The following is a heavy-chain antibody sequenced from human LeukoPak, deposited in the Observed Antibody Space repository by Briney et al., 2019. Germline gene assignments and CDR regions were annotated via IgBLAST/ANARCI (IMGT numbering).Heavy chain of an antibody. CDR2: IKQDGSEK. J-gene: IGHJ3*02. V-gene: IGHV3-7*03. CDR1: GFTFSSYW. CDR3: AKGKLGSSTPDAFDI. D-gene: IGHD6-13*01. Sequence: GGSLRLSCAASGFTFSSYWMSWVRQAPGKGLEWVVNIKQDGSEKYYVDSVKGRFTISRDNAKNSLYLQMNSLRAEDMALYYCAKGKLGSSTPDAFDIWGQGTMVTVSS.